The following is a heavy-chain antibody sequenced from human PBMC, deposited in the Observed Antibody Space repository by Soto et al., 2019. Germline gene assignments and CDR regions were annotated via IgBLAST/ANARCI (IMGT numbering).Heavy chain of an antibody. J-gene: IGHJ6*02. V-gene: IGHV4-34*01. CDR3: ARVPPYYDFWSGYYSGYYYGMDV. CDR1: GGSFSGYY. Sequence: SETLSLTCAVYGGSFSGYYWSWIRQPPGKGLEWIGEINHSGSTNYNPSLKGRVTISVDTSKNQFSLKLSSVTAADTAVYYCARVPPYYDFWSGYYSGYYYGMDVWGQGTTVTVSS. D-gene: IGHD3-3*01. CDR2: INHSGST.